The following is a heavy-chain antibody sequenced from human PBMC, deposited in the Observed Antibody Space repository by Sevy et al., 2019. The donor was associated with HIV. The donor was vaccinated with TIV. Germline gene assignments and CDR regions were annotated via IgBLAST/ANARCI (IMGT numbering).Heavy chain of an antibody. V-gene: IGHV4-34*01. CDR2: INHSGST. J-gene: IGHJ4*01. D-gene: IGHD5-12*01. CDR1: GGSFSGYY. CDR3: ARYRMASNFDY. Sequence: SETLSLTCAVYGGSFSGYYWNWIRQPPGKGLEWIGEINHSGSTNYNPSLKSRVTISVDTSKNQFSLKLSSVTAADTAVYYCARYRMASNFDYWGQGTLVTVSS.